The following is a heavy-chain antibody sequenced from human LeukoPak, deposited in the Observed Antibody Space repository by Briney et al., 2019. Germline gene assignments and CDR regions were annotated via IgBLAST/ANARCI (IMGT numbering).Heavy chain of an antibody. V-gene: IGHV4-34*01. J-gene: IGHJ3*02. CDR1: GGSFSGYY. Sequence: SETLSLTCAVYGGSFSGYYRSWIRQPPGKGLEWIGEINHSGSTNYNPSLKSRVTISVDTSKNQFSLKLSSVTAADTAVYYCARVLSSSWFFDAFDIWGQGTMVTVSS. D-gene: IGHD6-13*01. CDR2: INHSGST. CDR3: ARVLSSSWFFDAFDI.